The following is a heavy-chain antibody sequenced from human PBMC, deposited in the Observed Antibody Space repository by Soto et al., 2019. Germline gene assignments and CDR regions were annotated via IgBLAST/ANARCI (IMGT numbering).Heavy chain of an antibody. Sequence: QVQMVESGGGVVQPGRSLRLSCAASGFTFSSYGIHWVRQAPGNGLEWVAVISSDGSNKNYEDSVKGRFTISSYNPKDPVHLQMNSLRAEDTAVYYWARDGVGVVPAAIRFDSLGQGTLGTVS. CDR3: ARDGVGVVPAAIRFDS. CDR2: ISSDGSNK. CDR1: GFTFSSYG. D-gene: IGHD2-2*01. J-gene: IGHJ4*02. V-gene: IGHV3-30-3*01.